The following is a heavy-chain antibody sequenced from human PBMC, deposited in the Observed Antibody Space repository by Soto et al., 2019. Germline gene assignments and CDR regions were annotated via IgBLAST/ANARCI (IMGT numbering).Heavy chain of an antibody. D-gene: IGHD1-26*01. CDR2: IYYSGSA. J-gene: IGHJ4*02. CDR3: ARDDEGGSECDLGY. V-gene: IGHV4-39*02. Sequence: PSETLSLTCTVSGGSISSSDYYWGWIRQPPGKGLEWIGNIYYSGSASYNPSLKSRVTISVDTSKNQVSLRAEDTAVYYCARDDEGGSECDLGYWGQGTLVTVSS. CDR1: GGSISSSDYY.